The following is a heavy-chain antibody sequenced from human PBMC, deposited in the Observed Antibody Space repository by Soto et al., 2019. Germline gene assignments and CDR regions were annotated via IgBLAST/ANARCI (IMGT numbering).Heavy chain of an antibody. CDR2: INQDGSEK. V-gene: IGHV3-7*01. CDR3: ASDGPTSRIGPSYQF. D-gene: IGHD2-2*01. Sequence: EVQLVESGGGLVQPGGSLRLSCAASGSSLRIFWMSWVRQAPGKGLEWVAMINQDGSEKYYVDSVRGRFTISRDSAKNSLYLKMFSLRVADTAIYDCASDGPTSRIGPSYQFWGQGTLVTVSS. J-gene: IGHJ1*01. CDR1: GSSLRIFW.